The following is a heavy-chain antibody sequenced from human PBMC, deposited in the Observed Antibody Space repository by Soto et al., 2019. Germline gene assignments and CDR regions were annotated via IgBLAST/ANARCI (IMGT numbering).Heavy chain of an antibody. Sequence: QLQLQESGPGLVKPSETLSLTCTVSGGSISSSSYYWGWIRQPPGKGLEWIGSIYYSGSTYYNPSLKSRVTISVDTSKNQFSLKLSSVTAADTAVYYCARPIGRVTGSWFDPWGQGTLVTVSS. V-gene: IGHV4-39*01. J-gene: IGHJ5*02. D-gene: IGHD3-10*01. CDR3: ARPIGRVTGSWFDP. CDR1: GGSISSSSYY. CDR2: IYYSGST.